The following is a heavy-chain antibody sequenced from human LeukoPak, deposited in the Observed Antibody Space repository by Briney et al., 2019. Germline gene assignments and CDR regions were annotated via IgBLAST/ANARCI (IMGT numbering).Heavy chain of an antibody. CDR1: GYTFTGYY. J-gene: IGHJ6*02. CDR3: ARTTTSSWSYYYYYGMDV. V-gene: IGHV1-2*02. D-gene: IGHD6-13*01. CDR2: INPNSGGT. Sequence: ASVKVSCKASGYTFTGYYMHWVRQAPGQGLEWMGWINPNSGGTNYAQKFQGRVTMTRDTSISTAYMELSRLRSDDTAVYYRARTTTSSWSYYYYYGMDVWGQGTTVTVSS.